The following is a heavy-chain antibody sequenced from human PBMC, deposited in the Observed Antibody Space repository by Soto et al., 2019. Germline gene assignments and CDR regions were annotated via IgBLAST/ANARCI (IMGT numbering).Heavy chain of an antibody. CDR2: IYYSGST. D-gene: IGHD2-21*02. J-gene: IGHJ5*02. CDR1: GGSISSSSYF. Sequence: SETLSLTCRVSGGSISSSSYFWAGIRQPPGKGLEWIGSIYYSGSTYYNPSLKSRVTVSVDTSKNQFSLKLSSVTAADTAVYYCARHPSDFWFDPWGQGTLVTVSS. V-gene: IGHV4-39*01. CDR3: ARHPSDFWFDP.